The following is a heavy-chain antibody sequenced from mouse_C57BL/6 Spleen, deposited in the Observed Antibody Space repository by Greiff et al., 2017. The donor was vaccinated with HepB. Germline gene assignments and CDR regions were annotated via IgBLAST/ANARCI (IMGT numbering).Heavy chain of an antibody. CDR1: GYTFTNYW. D-gene: IGHD1-1*01. J-gene: IGHJ2*01. V-gene: IGHV1-63*01. CDR3: ARSITTVVGGFDY. CDR2: IYPGGGYT. Sequence: ESGAELVRPGTSVKMSCKASGYTFTNYWIGWAKQRPGHGLEWIGDIYPGGGYTNYNEKFKGKATLTADKSSSTAYMQFSSLTSEDSAIYYCARSITTVVGGFDYWGQGTTLTVSS.